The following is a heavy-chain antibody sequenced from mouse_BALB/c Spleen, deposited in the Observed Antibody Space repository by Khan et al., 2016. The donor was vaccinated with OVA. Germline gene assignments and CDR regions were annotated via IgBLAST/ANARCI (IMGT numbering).Heavy chain of an antibody. CDR3: TGRAYCYDSEGFDY. V-gene: IGHV5-6*01. J-gene: IGHJ3*01. CDR1: GFTFSTYG. Sequence: EVELVESGGDLVKPGGSLKLSCAASGFTFSTYGMSWVRQAPDKRLEWVATVSTGGSYTYYPDRVKGRFTISRDNAKNTLYLQMSGLMSEDTATFYCTGRAYCYDSEGFDYWGQGTLVTVSA. CDR2: VSTGGSYT. D-gene: IGHD1-1*01.